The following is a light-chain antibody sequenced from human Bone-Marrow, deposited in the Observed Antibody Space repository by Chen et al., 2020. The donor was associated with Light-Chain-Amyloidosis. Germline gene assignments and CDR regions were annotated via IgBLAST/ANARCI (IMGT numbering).Light chain of an antibody. J-gene: IGLJ2*01. Sequence: SSELTQPPSVSVSPGQTATLPPSGDDLPTKYAYWYQQKPGQAPVLVIHRDTERPSGISERFSGSSSGTTATLTISGVQAEDEADYHCQSADSSGTYEVIFGGGTKLTVL. V-gene: IGLV3-25*03. CDR2: RDT. CDR3: QSADSSGTYEVI. CDR1: DLPTKY.